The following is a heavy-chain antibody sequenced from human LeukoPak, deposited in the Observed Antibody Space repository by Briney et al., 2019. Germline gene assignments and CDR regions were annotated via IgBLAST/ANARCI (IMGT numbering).Heavy chain of an antibody. V-gene: IGHV3-23*01. Sequence: GGSLRLSCAASGFTFSSYAMSWVRQAPGKGLEWVSAISGSGGGTYYADSVKGRFTISRDDSKNTLYLQMNSLRAEDTAVYYCAKERHYGGNYDFDYWGQGTLVTVSS. CDR2: ISGSGGGT. CDR3: AKERHYGGNYDFDY. D-gene: IGHD4-23*01. CDR1: GFTFSSYA. J-gene: IGHJ4*02.